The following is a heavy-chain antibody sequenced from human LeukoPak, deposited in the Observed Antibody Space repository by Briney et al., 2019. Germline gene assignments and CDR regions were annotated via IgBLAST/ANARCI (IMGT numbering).Heavy chain of an antibody. CDR3: ARVWGQLVDF. V-gene: IGHV1-2*02. CDR2: INPKTGVT. CDR1: GYTFTDYY. Sequence: ASVKVSCKASGYTFTDYYLHWVRQAPGHGLEWMGWINPKTGVTKYAQNFQGRVTMTRDTSINTAYMEVSRLRSDDTAVYYCARVWGQLVDFWGQGTLLTVSS. D-gene: IGHD6-13*01. J-gene: IGHJ4*02.